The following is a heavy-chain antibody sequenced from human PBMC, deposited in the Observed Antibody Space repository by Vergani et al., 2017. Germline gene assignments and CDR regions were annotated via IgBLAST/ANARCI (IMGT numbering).Heavy chain of an antibody. CDR3: AREVVPAAMWYIDL. J-gene: IGHJ2*01. CDR2: IWYDGSNK. V-gene: IGHV3-33*01. Sequence: QVQLVESGGGVVQPGRSLRLSCAASGFTFSSYGMHWVRQAPGKGLEWVSVIWYDGSNKYYADSVKGRFTISRDNSKNTLYLQMNSLRAEDTAVYYCAREVVPAAMWYIDLWGRGTLVTVSS. CDR1: GFTFSSYG. D-gene: IGHD2-2*01.